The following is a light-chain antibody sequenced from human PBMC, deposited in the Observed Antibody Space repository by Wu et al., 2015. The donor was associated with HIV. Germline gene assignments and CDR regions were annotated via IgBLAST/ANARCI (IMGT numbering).Light chain of an antibody. J-gene: IGKJ2*01. CDR2: MAS. CDR3: QEYDSFSST. V-gene: IGKV1-5*03. CDR1: QSISSW. Sequence: DIQMTQSPSTLSASVGDRVTITCRASQSISSWLAWYQQKPGKAPKLLIYMASSVETGVPSRFSGSGSGTEFTLTISSLQPDDLATYYCQEYDSFSSTFGQGTKPEIK.